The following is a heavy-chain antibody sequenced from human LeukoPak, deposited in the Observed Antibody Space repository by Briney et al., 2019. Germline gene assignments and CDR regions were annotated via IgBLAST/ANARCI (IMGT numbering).Heavy chain of an antibody. J-gene: IGHJ4*02. D-gene: IGHD4-23*01. Sequence: GGSLRLSCAASGFNFGSHWMTWVRQAPGKWLEWVSNIKQDGSEKYYVDSVKGRFTISRDNAKNSLYLQMNSLRVEDTAVYYCARDFENYGGNAFDYWGQGTLVTVSS. V-gene: IGHV3-7*01. CDR1: GFNFGSHW. CDR2: IKQDGSEK. CDR3: ARDFENYGGNAFDY.